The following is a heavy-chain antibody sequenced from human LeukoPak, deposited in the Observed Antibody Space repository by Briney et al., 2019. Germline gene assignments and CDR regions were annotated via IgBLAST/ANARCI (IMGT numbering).Heavy chain of an antibody. CDR3: ARSRAFNSGAFDP. D-gene: IGHD1-26*01. CDR2: IYNGVNT. Sequence: SETLSLTFTGSDASVSSVNYWTWIRQPPGKGVEGIAHIYNGVNTNYNPSLKSRVTISVDTSKNQFSLRLNSVTAADTAVYYCARSRAFNSGAFDPWGQGSLVTVSS. J-gene: IGHJ5*01. V-gene: IGHV4-61*01. CDR1: DASVSSVNY.